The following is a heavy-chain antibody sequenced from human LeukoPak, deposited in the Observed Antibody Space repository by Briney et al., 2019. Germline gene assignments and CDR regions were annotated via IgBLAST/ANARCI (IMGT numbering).Heavy chain of an antibody. Sequence: ASVKVSCKASGYTFTDYYMHWVRQAPGQGLEWMGWINPNSGGTSYAQKFQGRVTMTRDTSISTAYMELSTLKSDDTAVYYCARDGGSGSYYVYGMDVWGQGTTVTVSS. CDR1: GYTFTDYY. D-gene: IGHD3-10*01. J-gene: IGHJ6*02. V-gene: IGHV1-2*02. CDR2: INPNSGGT. CDR3: ARDGGSGSYYVYGMDV.